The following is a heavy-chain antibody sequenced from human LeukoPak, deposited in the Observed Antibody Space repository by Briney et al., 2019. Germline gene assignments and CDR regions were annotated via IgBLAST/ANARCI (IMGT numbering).Heavy chain of an antibody. CDR2: ISAYNGNT. D-gene: IGHD6-13*01. CDR3: ERDGLSSSWRGNWFDP. CDR1: GYTFTSYG. Sequence: ASVKVSCKASGYTFTSYGISWVRQAPGQGLEWMGWISAYNGNTNYAQKLQGRVTMTTDTSTSTAYMELRSLRSVDTAVYYCERDGLSSSWRGNWFDPWGQGTLVTVSS. V-gene: IGHV1-18*01. J-gene: IGHJ5*02.